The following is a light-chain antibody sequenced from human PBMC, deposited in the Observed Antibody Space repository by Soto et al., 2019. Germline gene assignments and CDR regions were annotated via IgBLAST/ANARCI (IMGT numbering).Light chain of an antibody. V-gene: IGKV3-15*01. CDR3: QQYNNWPLT. CDR2: GAS. Sequence: MTQSPSSLSASVGDRVTISGRASQSVSSSYLAWYQQTPGQAPRLLIYGASTRATGIPARFSGSGSGTEFTLTISSLQSEDFAVYYCQQYNNWPLTFGGGTKVDIK. CDR1: QSVSSSY. J-gene: IGKJ4*01.